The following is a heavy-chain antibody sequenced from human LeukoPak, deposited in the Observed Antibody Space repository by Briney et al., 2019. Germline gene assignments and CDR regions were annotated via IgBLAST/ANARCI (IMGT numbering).Heavy chain of an antibody. J-gene: IGHJ4*02. CDR2: IYHSGTT. CDR1: GYSISSGYY. Sequence: SETLSLTCTVSGYSISSGYYWGWIRQPPGKGLEWIGSIYHSGTTYYNPSLKSRLSISVDTSKNQLSLRLSSVIAADTAVYYCARVNIVVVPAANTDGYYFDYWGQGTLVTVSS. D-gene: IGHD2-2*01. CDR3: ARVNIVVVPAANTDGYYFDY. V-gene: IGHV4-38-2*02.